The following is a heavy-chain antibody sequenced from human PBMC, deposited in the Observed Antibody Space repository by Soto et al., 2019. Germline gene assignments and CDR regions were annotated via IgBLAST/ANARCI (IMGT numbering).Heavy chain of an antibody. CDR3: AAQRGYCSGGSCFSTYYAMDV. CDR1: GGSISGYF. Sequence: QVQLQESGPGLVKPSETLSLTCTVSGGSISGYFWNWIRQPPGKGLEWIGYIYYSGSTNYNPSLKIRVTFSLDTSKIQFSLRLSSGAAADTAVYYCAAQRGYCSGGSCFSTYYAMDVWGQGTTVTVS. CDR2: IYYSGST. D-gene: IGHD2-15*01. V-gene: IGHV4-59*08. J-gene: IGHJ6*02.